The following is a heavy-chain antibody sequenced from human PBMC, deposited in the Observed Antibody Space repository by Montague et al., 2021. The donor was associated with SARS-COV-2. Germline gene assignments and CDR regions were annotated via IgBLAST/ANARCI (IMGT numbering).Heavy chain of an antibody. V-gene: IGHV6-1*01. CDR3: VRDTGSAQAGFDA. CDR2: TNYRSKWTS. CDR1: GDSVWSSTAA. Sequence: CAISGDSVWSSTAAWNWIRQSPSGGLERLGRTNYRSKWTSDYATSVEGRISIDPDTSKNQFFLHLRSVTPEDTGVYYCVRDTGSAQAGFDAWGQGTLVTGSS. J-gene: IGHJ4*02. D-gene: IGHD4-17*01.